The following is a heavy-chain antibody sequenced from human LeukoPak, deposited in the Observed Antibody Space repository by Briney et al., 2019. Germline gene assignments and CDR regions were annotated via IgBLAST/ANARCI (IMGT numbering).Heavy chain of an antibody. D-gene: IGHD2-8*02. CDR3: ARAARFLHSTGAHAFDI. CDR1: GFSLSSYD. Sequence: GGSLRLSCAASGFSLSSYDMHWVRQGTGKGLEWVSGIGIPGDTYYPGSVTGRFTISRENAKNSLYLQMNSLRAGGTAVYYCARAARFLHSTGAHAFDIRGQGTMVTVSS. V-gene: IGHV3-13*01. CDR2: IGIPGDT. J-gene: IGHJ3*02.